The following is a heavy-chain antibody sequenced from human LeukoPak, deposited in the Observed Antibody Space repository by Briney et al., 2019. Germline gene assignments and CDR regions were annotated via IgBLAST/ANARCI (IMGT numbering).Heavy chain of an antibody. Sequence: SETLSLTCTVSGGSISSSSYYWGWIRQPPGKGLEWIGSIYYSGSTYYNPSLKSRVTISVDTSKNQFSLKLSSVTAADTAVYYCARGPELWPYYYYYYMDVWGKGTTVTVSS. CDR3: ARGPELWPYYYYYYMDV. CDR2: IYYSGST. D-gene: IGHD5-18*01. J-gene: IGHJ6*03. V-gene: IGHV4-39*01. CDR1: GGSISSSSYY.